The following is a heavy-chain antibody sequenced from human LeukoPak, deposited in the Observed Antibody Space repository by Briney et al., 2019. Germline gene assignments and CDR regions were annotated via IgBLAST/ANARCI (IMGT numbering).Heavy chain of an antibody. CDR3: AKRNSGSYYGTECFQH. V-gene: IGHV3-23*01. D-gene: IGHD1-26*01. Sequence: GGSLRLSCAASGFTFSSYAMSWVRQAPGKGLEWVSAISGSGGSTYYADSVKGRFSISRDNSKNTLYLQMNSLRAEDTAVYYCAKRNSGSYYGTECFQHWGQGTLVTVSS. J-gene: IGHJ1*01. CDR2: ISGSGGST. CDR1: GFTFSSYA.